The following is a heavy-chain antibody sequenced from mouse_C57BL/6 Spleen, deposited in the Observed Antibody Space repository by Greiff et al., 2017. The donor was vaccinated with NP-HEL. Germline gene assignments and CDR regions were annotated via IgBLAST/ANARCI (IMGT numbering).Heavy chain of an antibody. CDR2: IYPGDGDT. J-gene: IGHJ2*01. CDR1: GYAFSSYW. Sequence: QVQLQQSGAELVKPGASVKISCKASGYAFSSYWMNWVKQRPGKGLEWIGQIYPGDGDTNYNGKFKGKATLTADKASSTAYMQPSSLTSEDSAVYFCARSGDGYYCDYWGQGTTLTVSS. V-gene: IGHV1-80*01. D-gene: IGHD2-3*01. CDR3: ARSGDGYYCDY.